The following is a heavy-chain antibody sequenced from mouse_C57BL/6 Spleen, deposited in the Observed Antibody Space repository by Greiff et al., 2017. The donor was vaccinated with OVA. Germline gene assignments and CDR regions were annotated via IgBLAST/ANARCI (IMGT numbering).Heavy chain of an antibody. CDR1: GYSITSGYY. CDR3: ASYYGSSYGYFDV. D-gene: IGHD1-1*01. CDR2: ISYDGSN. Sequence: VQLKESGPGLVKPSQSLSLTCSVTGYSITSGYYWNWLRQFPGNKLEWMGYISYDGSNNYNPSLKNRISITRDTSKNQFFLKLNSVTTEDTATYYCASYYGSSYGYFDVWGTGTTVTVSS. V-gene: IGHV3-6*01. J-gene: IGHJ1*03.